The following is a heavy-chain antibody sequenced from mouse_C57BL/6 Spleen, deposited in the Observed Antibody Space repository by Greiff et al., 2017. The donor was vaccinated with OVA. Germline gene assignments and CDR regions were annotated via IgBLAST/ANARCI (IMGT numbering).Heavy chain of an antibody. CDR2: IWCGGST. CDR3: ARPAYYSNYGAMDD. D-gene: IGHD2-5*01. Sequence: VQGVESGPGLVQPSQCLSITCTVSGFSLTSSGVHWVRQSPGKGLEWLGVIWCGGSTAYNAAFISRLSIRKDNSKSQVFFNMNSLQADDTAIYDSARPAYYSNYGAMDDWGQGTSVTVAS. J-gene: IGHJ4*01. CDR1: GFSLTSSG. V-gene: IGHV2-2*01.